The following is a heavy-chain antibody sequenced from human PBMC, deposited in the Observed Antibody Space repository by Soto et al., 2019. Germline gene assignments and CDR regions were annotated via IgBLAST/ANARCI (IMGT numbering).Heavy chain of an antibody. Sequence: ASVKVSCKASGYTFTIYGISWVRQAPGQGLEWMGWISAYNGNTNYAQKLQGRVTMTTDTSTSTAYMELRSLRSDDTAVYYCARGTSVVVPAARDDWFDPWGQGTLVTVSS. CDR2: ISAYNGNT. CDR3: ARGTSVVVPAARDDWFDP. D-gene: IGHD2-2*01. V-gene: IGHV1-18*01. J-gene: IGHJ5*02. CDR1: GYTFTIYG.